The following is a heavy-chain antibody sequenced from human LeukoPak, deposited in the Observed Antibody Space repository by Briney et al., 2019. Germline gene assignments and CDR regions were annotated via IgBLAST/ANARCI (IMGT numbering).Heavy chain of an antibody. CDR3: VLGATSAFDI. CDR1: GGSISSGGYY. J-gene: IGHJ3*02. D-gene: IGHD1-26*01. Sequence: SETLSLTCTVSGGSISSGGYYWSWIRQPPGKGLEWIGYIYHSGSTYYNPSLKSRVTISVDRSKNQFSLKLSSVTAADTAVYYCVLGATSAFDIWGQGTMVTVSS. V-gene: IGHV4-30-2*01. CDR2: IYHSGST.